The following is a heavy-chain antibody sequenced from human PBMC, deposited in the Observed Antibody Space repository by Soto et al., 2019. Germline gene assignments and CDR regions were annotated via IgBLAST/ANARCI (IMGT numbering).Heavy chain of an antibody. V-gene: IGHV4-34*01. CDR2: INHSGST. CDR3: ARGRLLNTYLRVAYNWFDP. J-gene: IGHJ5*02. Sequence: SETLSLTCAVYGGSFSGYYWSWIRQPPGKGPEWIGEINHSGSTNYNPSLKSRVTISVDTSKNQFSLKLSSVTAADTAVYYCARGRLLNTYLRVAYNWFDPWGQGTLVTVSS. D-gene: IGHD3-16*01. CDR1: GGSFSGYY.